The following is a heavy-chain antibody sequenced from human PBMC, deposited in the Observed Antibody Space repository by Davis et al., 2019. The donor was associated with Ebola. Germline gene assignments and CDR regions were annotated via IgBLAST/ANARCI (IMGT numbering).Heavy chain of an antibody. V-gene: IGHV3-74*01. CDR1: GFTFDSYA. CDR3: AREGKIFGLDY. CDR2: IKTDGSMT. D-gene: IGHD3-3*01. Sequence: GESLKISCAASGFTFDSYAMSWVRQAPGKGLVWVSRIKTDGSMTGYGDSVQGRFTISRDNAKNTLYLQMNDLGGEDTAVYYCAREGKIFGLDYWGQGALVTVSS. J-gene: IGHJ4*02.